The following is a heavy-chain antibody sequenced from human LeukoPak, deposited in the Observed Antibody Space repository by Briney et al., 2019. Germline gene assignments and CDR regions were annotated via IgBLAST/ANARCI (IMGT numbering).Heavy chain of an antibody. Sequence: GGSLRLSCAASGFTVSSNYMSWVRQAPGKGLEWVSVIYSGGSTYYADSVKGRFTISRDNSKNTLYLQMNRLRAEDTAVYYCARGFDGHYGFDIWGQGTMVTVSS. CDR2: IYSGGST. V-gene: IGHV3-66*01. D-gene: IGHD5-24*01. J-gene: IGHJ3*02. CDR1: GFTVSSNY. CDR3: ARGFDGHYGFDI.